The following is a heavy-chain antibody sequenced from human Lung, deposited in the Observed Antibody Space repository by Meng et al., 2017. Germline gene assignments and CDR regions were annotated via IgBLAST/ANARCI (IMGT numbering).Heavy chain of an antibody. V-gene: IGHV3-74*01. CDR2: STGDGSST. D-gene: IGHD4-17*01. J-gene: IGHJ4*02. CDR1: GFTFSTHW. Sequence: VQLVGAGGCIVQPGGSLRLSCAASGFTFSTHWMHWVRQAPGKGLGWVSRSTGDGSSTIYADSVQGRFTMSRDNAKNTLSLQMNSLRAEDTAVYYCARGGVTTDDWGQGTLVTVSS. CDR3: ARGGVTTDD.